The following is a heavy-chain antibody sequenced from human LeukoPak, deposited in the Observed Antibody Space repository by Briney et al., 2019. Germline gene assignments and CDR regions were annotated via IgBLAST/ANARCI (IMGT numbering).Heavy chain of an antibody. Sequence: ASVKVSCKASGYTFTGYYMHWVRQAPGQGLEWMGWINPNSGGTNYAQKFQGRVTITADKSTSTAYMELSSLRSEDTAVYYCARGEEYYDSSGYYSLGNFDYWGQGTLVTVSS. J-gene: IGHJ4*02. V-gene: IGHV1-2*02. CDR2: INPNSGGT. D-gene: IGHD3-22*01. CDR3: ARGEEYYDSSGYYSLGNFDY. CDR1: GYTFTGYY.